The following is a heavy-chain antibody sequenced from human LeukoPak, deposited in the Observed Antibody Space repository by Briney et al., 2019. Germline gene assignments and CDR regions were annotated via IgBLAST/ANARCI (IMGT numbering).Heavy chain of an antibody. CDR3: ARDPGDYDFWSAEPLNWFDP. J-gene: IGHJ5*02. Sequence: SVKVSCKASGGTFSSYAISWVRQAPGQGLEWMGGIIPIFGTANYAQKFQGRVTITADESTGTAYMELSSLRSEDTAVYYCARDPGDYDFWSAEPLNWFDPWGQGTLVTVSS. CDR1: GGTFSSYA. V-gene: IGHV1-69*01. CDR2: IIPIFGTA. D-gene: IGHD3-3*01.